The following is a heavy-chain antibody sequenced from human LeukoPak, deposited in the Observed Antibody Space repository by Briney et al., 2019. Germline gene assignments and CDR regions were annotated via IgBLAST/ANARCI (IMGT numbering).Heavy chain of an antibody. D-gene: IGHD2-21*01. CDR3: ASFFISFVVVDI. CDR2: IYYSGTT. J-gene: IGHJ3*02. CDR1: GGSISSSSYY. V-gene: IGHV4-39*07. Sequence: SETLSLTCTVSGGSISSSSYYWGWIRQPPGKGREWIGSIYYSGTTYYNPSLKSRVTISLDTSKNQFSLKLSSVTAADTAVYYCASFFISFVVVDIWGQGTMVTVSS.